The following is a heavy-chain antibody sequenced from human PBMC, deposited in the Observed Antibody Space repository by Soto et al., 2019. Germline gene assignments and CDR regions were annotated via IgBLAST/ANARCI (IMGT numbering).Heavy chain of an antibody. D-gene: IGHD5-18*01. Sequence: QVQLVQSGAEVKKPGSSVKVSCKASGGTFSSYAISWVRQAPGQGLEWMGGIIPIFGTANYAQKFQGRVTITADEATSTADVERSSLRSEDTAVYYWASISGYSYGYLIDYWGQGTLVTVSS. CDR3: ASISGYSYGYLIDY. J-gene: IGHJ4*02. CDR1: GGTFSSYA. CDR2: IIPIFGTA. V-gene: IGHV1-69*12.